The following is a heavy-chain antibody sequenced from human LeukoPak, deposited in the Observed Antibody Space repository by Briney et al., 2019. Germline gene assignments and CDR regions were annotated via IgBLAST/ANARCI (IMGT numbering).Heavy chain of an antibody. D-gene: IGHD1-26*01. Sequence: PSETLSLTCAVSGDFISSSTYYWGWIRQPPGKGLEWIGSLYYSGSTYYNPSLRSRVTISVDTSKNQLSLKVTSVTAADTAVYYCAGRDVSSGRYGLDYWGQGTLVTVSS. CDR2: LYYSGST. J-gene: IGHJ4*02. CDR3: AGRDVSSGRYGLDY. CDR1: GDFISSSTYY. V-gene: IGHV4-39*01.